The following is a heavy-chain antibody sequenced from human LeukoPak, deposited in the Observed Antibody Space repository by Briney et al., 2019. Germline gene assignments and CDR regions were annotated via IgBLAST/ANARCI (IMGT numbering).Heavy chain of an antibody. CDR2: IIPIFGTA. D-gene: IGHD3-9*01. V-gene: IGHV1-69*13. CDR1: GGTCSSYA. J-gene: IGHJ4*02. Sequence: SVKVSCKASGGTCSSYAISWVRQAPGQGLEWMGGIIPIFGTANYAQKFQGRVTITADESTSTAYMELSSLRSEDTAVYYRARLLRYFDWTHNGSFDYWGQGTLVTVSS. CDR3: ARLLRYFDWTHNGSFDY.